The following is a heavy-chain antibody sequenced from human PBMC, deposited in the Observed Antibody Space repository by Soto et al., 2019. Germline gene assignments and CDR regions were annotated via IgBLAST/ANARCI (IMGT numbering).Heavy chain of an antibody. V-gene: IGHV3-11*06. CDR2: ISSSSSYT. CDR1: GFTFSDYY. J-gene: IGHJ6*02. D-gene: IGHD2-15*01. Sequence: GGSLRLSCAASGFTFSDYYMSWIRQAPGKGLEWVSYISSSSSYTNYADSVKGRFTISRDNAKNSLYLQMNSLRAEDTAVYYCARVGRGSTAYYYGMDVWGQGTTVTVSS. CDR3: ARVGRGSTAYYYGMDV.